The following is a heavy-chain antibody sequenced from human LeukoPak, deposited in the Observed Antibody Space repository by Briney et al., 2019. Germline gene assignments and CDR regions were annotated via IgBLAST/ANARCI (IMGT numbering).Heavy chain of an antibody. J-gene: IGHJ3*02. D-gene: IGHD5-24*01. CDR3: ARWEMATIMVQI. CDR2: INPNSGGT. Sequence: ASVKVSCKASGYTFTGYYMHWVRQAPAQGLEWMGWINPNSGGTNYAQKFQGRVTMTRDTSISTAYMELSRLRSDDTAVYYCARWEMATIMVQIWGQGTMVTVSS. V-gene: IGHV1-2*02. CDR1: GYTFTGYY.